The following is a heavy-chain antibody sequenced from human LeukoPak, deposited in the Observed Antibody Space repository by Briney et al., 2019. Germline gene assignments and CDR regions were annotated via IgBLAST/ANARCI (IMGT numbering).Heavy chain of an antibody. V-gene: IGHV3-23*01. Sequence: QPGRSLRLSCAASGFTFSSYGMHWVRQAPGKGLEWVSGIRASGGTAYYADSVKGRFTISGDDSKNTLYLQMNSLRAEDTAIYYCAKVMYRGGYWYFDYWGQGTLVTVSS. D-gene: IGHD2-21*01. CDR2: IRASGGTA. CDR3: AKVMYRGGYWYFDY. CDR1: GFTFSSYG. J-gene: IGHJ4*02.